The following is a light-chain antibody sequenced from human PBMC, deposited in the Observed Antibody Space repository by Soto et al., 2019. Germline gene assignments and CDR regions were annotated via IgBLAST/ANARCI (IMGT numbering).Light chain of an antibody. Sequence: EIVLTQSPATLSLSPGERATLSCRASQSVSSYLAWYQQQPGQAPRLLIYDASNRATSIPARFSGSGSGTDSALTISTLEPEDFAVYYCQQRSNWRVTFGGGTKVEIK. CDR2: DAS. V-gene: IGKV3-11*01. CDR1: QSVSSY. CDR3: QQRSNWRVT. J-gene: IGKJ4*01.